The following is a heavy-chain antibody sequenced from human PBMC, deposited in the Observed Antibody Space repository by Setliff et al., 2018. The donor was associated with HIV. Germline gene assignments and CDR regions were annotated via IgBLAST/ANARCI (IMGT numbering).Heavy chain of an antibody. CDR1: GDSISSSYYS. Sequence: NPSETLSLTCTIFGDSISSSYYSWSWIRQSPGKGLHWIGTVSYDGTTYYNPTLDSRVSISVEASRIQFSLNLTSVTASDTAFYFCARHAFNGGWFGQVLLPYFDNLGRGILVTVSS. D-gene: IGHD3-10*01. CDR3: ARHAFNGGWFGQVLLPYFDN. J-gene: IGHJ4*02. CDR2: VSYDGTT. V-gene: IGHV4-39*01.